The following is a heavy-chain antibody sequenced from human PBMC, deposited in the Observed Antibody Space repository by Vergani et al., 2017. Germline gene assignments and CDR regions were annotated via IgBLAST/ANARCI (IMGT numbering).Heavy chain of an antibody. CDR1: RFAFNSYS. J-gene: IGHJ4*02. CDR3: ARDRYDSSGYYRDC. CDR2: ISSTSSTI. D-gene: IGHD3-22*01. Sequence: EVQLVESGGGLVKPGGSLRLSCAASRFAFNSYSMNWVRQAPGKGLEWVSSISSTSSTIYYADSVKGRFTISRDNAKNSLYVQMNSLRAEDTAVYYCARDRYDSSGYYRDCWGQGTLVTVSS. V-gene: IGHV3-21*01.